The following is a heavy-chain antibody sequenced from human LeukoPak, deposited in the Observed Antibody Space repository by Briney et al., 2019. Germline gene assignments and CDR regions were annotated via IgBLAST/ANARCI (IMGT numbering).Heavy chain of an antibody. J-gene: IGHJ4*02. CDR3: ARLGTYYYDSSGLNT. D-gene: IGHD3-22*01. CDR1: GSTFSDYY. Sequence: GGSLRLSCAASGSTFSDYYMSWIRQASGKGLEWVSYISSSGSTIYYADSVKGRFTISRDNAKNSLYLQMNSLRAEDTAVYYCARLGTYYYDSSGLNTWGQGTLVTVSS. V-gene: IGHV3-11*01. CDR2: ISSSGSTI.